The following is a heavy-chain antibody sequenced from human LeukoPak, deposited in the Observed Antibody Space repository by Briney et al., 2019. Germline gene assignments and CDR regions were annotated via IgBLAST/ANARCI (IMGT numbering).Heavy chain of an antibody. CDR2: ICYSGST. CDR1: GRSLSSSSYY. V-gene: IGHV4-39*01. D-gene: IGHD2-8*01. CDR3: ARHFWQCMGSYYFDY. Sequence: SETLSLTCTVSGRSLSSSSYYWGWIRQPPGKGLEWIGIICYSGSTYYNPSLKSRVTISVDTSKNQFSLKLSSVTAADTAVYYCARHFWQCMGSYYFDYWGQGTLVTVSS. J-gene: IGHJ4*02.